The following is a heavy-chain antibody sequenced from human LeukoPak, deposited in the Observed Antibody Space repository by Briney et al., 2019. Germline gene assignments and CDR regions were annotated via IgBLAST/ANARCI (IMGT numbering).Heavy chain of an antibody. CDR2: ISSSGSTL. D-gene: IGHD6-6*01. CDR1: GFTFSSYS. Sequence: GGSLRLSCAASGFTFSSYSMNWVRQAPGQGLEWVSYISSSGSTLYYADSVKGRFTISRDNAKNSLYLQMNSLRAEDTAVYYCARDPGIAAPTFDYWGQGTLVTVSS. V-gene: IGHV3-48*01. CDR3: ARDPGIAAPTFDY. J-gene: IGHJ4*02.